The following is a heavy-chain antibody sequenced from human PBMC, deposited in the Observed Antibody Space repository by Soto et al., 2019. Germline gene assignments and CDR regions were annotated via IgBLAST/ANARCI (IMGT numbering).Heavy chain of an antibody. CDR3: ARARSSGWYSGMDV. Sequence: QVQVVQSGAEVKKPGASVKVSCKASGYTFTSYAMHWVRQAPGQRLDWMGWINAGNGNTKYSQKFQGRVTITRDTSASTAYMELSSLRSEDTAVYYCARARSSGWYSGMDVWGQGTTVTVSS. J-gene: IGHJ6*02. D-gene: IGHD6-19*01. CDR1: GYTFTSYA. V-gene: IGHV1-3*01. CDR2: INAGNGNT.